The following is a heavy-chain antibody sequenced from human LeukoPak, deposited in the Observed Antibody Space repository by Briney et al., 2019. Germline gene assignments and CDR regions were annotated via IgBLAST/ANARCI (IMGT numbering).Heavy chain of an antibody. CDR2: IYYSGST. CDR1: GGSISSNSYY. CDR3: ARDHIAVAGNFDY. Sequence: SETLSLTCTVSGGSISSNSYYWGWIRQPPGKGLEWIGSIYYSGSTYYNPSLKSRVTISVDTSKNQFSLKLSSVTAADTAVYYCARDHIAVAGNFDYWGQGTLVTVSS. J-gene: IGHJ4*02. V-gene: IGHV4-39*07. D-gene: IGHD6-19*01.